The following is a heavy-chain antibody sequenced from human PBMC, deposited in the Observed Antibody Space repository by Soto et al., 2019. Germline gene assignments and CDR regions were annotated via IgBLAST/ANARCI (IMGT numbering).Heavy chain of an antibody. J-gene: IGHJ4*02. CDR3: ANASLDARSAYPTCHCYET. CDR2: ITWDGGRT. V-gene: IGHV3-43*01. CDR1: GFTFDDYT. D-gene: IGHD3-3*01. Sequence: HPGGSLRLSCAASGFTFDDYTMYWVRQGPGKGLEWVSPITWDGGRTSYAGSVKGRCTISRDDNRDCLYLQMNSLKTENTALYYGANASLDARSAYPTCHCYETWGQGTMVAVSS.